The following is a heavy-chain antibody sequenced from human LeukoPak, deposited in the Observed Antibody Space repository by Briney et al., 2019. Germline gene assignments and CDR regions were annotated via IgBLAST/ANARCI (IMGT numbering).Heavy chain of an antibody. CDR3: ARSYDSSGYYFS. Sequence: SETLSLTCTVSGGSISSYYWSWIRQPPGKGLEWIGYIYYSGSTNYNPSLKSRVTISVDTSKNQFSLELSSVTAADTAVYYCARSYDSSGYYFSWGQGTLVTVSS. CDR2: IYYSGST. J-gene: IGHJ5*02. V-gene: IGHV4-59*08. CDR1: GGSISSYY. D-gene: IGHD3-22*01.